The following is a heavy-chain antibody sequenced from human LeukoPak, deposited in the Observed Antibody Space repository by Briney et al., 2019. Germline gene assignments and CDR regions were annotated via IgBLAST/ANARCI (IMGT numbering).Heavy chain of an antibody. CDR1: GFTFSSYT. CDR2: ISTSSSYI. CDR3: ARDYYDSSGYYYLYYYYYMDV. V-gene: IGHV3-21*01. Sequence: TGGSLRLSCAASGFTFSSYTMNWVRQAPGKGLEWVSFISTSSSYIYYADSVKGRFTISRDNAKNSLFLQMNSLRAEDTAVYYCARDYYDSSGYYYLYYYYYMDVWGKGTTVTVSS. D-gene: IGHD3-22*01. J-gene: IGHJ6*03.